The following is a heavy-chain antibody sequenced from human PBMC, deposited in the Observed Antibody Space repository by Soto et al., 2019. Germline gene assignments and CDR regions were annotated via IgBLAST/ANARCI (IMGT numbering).Heavy chain of an antibody. J-gene: IGHJ4*02. CDR1: GFTFSDYY. Sequence: PGGSLRLSCAASGFTFSDYYMSWIRQAPGKGLEWVSYISSSSSYTNYAGSVKGRFTISRDNAKNSLYLQMNSLRAEDTAVYYCARASHSYGSGIPDYWGQGTLVTVYS. V-gene: IGHV3-11*05. D-gene: IGHD5-18*01. CDR2: ISSSSSYT. CDR3: ARASHSYGSGIPDY.